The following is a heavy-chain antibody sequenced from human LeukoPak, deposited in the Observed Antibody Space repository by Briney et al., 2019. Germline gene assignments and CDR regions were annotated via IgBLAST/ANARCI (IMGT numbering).Heavy chain of an antibody. CDR2: ISSSSSYR. CDR3: ARANRVTHFGQLSPLGS. Sequence: GGSLRLSCTGSGFTFSSYSMNWVRQAPGKGLEWVSSISSSSSYRYYEESVKGRFSISRDNARNSLYLQMNSLRAEDTAVYYCARANRVTHFGQLSPLGSWGQGILVTVSS. V-gene: IGHV3-21*01. J-gene: IGHJ5*02. CDR1: GFTFSSYS. D-gene: IGHD4-23*01.